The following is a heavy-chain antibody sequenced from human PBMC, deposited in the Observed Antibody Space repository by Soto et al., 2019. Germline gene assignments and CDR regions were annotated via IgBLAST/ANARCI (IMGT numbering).Heavy chain of an antibody. CDR2: ISAYNGNT. CDR1: GYTFTSYG. J-gene: IGHJ5*02. V-gene: IGHV1-18*01. Sequence: ASVKVSCKASGYTFTSYGISWVRQAPGQGLEWMGWISAYNGNTNYAQRLQGRVTMTTDTSTSTAYMELRSLRSDDTAVYYCAREDILTGCFDPWGQGTLVTVSS. D-gene: IGHD3-9*01. CDR3: AREDILTGCFDP.